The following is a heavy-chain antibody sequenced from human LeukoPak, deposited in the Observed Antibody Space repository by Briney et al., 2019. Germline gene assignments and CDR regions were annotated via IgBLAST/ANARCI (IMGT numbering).Heavy chain of an antibody. D-gene: IGHD2-21*02. CDR2: INPNSGGT. CDR3: ARSLLDCGGDCYSLFDY. J-gene: IGHJ4*02. V-gene: IGHV1-2*02. Sequence: ASVKVSCKASGYTFTGYYMHWVRQAPGQGLEWMGWINPNSGGTNYAQKFQGRVTMTRDTSISTAYTELSRLRSEDTAVYYCARSLLDCGGDCYSLFDYWGQGTLVTVSS. CDR1: GYTFTGYY.